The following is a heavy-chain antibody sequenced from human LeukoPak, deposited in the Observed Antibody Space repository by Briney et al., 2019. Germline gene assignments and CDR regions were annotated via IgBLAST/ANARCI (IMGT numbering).Heavy chain of an antibody. Sequence: ASVKVSCKASGYTFTSYDINWVRQATGQGLEWMGWMNPNSGNTNYAQKLQGRVTMTTDTSTSTAYMELRSLRSDDTAVYYCARVAYDSSGYHDYWGQGTLVTVSS. V-gene: IGHV1-18*01. CDR3: ARVAYDSSGYHDY. J-gene: IGHJ4*02. D-gene: IGHD3-22*01. CDR1: GYTFTSYD. CDR2: MNPNSGNT.